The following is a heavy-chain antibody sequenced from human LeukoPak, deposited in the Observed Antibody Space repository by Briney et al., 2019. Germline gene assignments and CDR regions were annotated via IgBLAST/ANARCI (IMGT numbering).Heavy chain of an antibody. J-gene: IGHJ4*02. CDR1: GFTFSSYW. Sequence: GGSLRLSCAASGFTFSSYWMHWVRQAPGKGLVWVSRINSDGRSTSYGDPVTGRFTVSRDNAKNTLYLQMNSLRAEDTAVYYCVRDVWGDRDGFFDNWGQGTLVTVSS. CDR2: INSDGRST. V-gene: IGHV3-74*01. CDR3: VRDVWGDRDGFFDN. D-gene: IGHD5-24*01.